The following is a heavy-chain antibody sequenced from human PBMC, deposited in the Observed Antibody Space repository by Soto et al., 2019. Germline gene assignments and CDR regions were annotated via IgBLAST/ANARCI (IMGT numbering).Heavy chain of an antibody. D-gene: IGHD2-2*01. Sequence: GGSLRLSCAASGFTFSSYAMSWVRQAPGKGLEWVSAISGSGGSTYYADSVKGRFTISRDNSKNTLYLQMNSLRAEDTAVYYCARGPRVGPAAKNWFDPWGQGTLVTVSS. J-gene: IGHJ5*02. V-gene: IGHV3-23*01. CDR3: ARGPRVGPAAKNWFDP. CDR1: GFTFSSYA. CDR2: ISGSGGST.